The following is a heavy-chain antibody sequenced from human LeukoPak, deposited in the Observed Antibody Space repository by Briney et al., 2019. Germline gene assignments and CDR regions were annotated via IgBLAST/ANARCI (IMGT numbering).Heavy chain of an antibody. CDR1: GFTFSGYA. J-gene: IGHJ3*02. V-gene: IGHV3-30-3*01. Sequence: GGSLRLSCAASGFTFSGYAMHWVRQAPGKGLEWVAVISYDGSNKYYADSVKGRFTISRDNSKNTLYLQMNSLRAEDTAVYYCARVGRDGYNLGAFDIWGQGTMVTVSS. CDR2: ISYDGSNK. D-gene: IGHD5-24*01. CDR3: ARVGRDGYNLGAFDI.